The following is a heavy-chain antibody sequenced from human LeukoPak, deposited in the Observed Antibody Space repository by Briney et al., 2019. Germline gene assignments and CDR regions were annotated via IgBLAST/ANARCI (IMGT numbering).Heavy chain of an antibody. Sequence: SETLSLTCTVSGYSISSGYYWGWIRQPPGKGLEWIGSIYHSGSTYYNPSLKSRVTISVDTSKNQFSLKLSSVTAADTAVYYCARSRDLGATIPRHFDYWGQGTLVTVSS. CDR1: GYSISSGYY. J-gene: IGHJ4*02. CDR2: IYHSGST. D-gene: IGHD5-12*01. CDR3: ARSRDLGATIPRHFDY. V-gene: IGHV4-38-2*02.